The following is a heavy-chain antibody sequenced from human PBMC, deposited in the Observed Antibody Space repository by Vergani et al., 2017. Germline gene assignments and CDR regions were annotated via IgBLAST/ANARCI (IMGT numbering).Heavy chain of an antibody. D-gene: IGHD2-2*01. CDR2: MNPNSGNT. J-gene: IGHJ5*02. CDR1: GYTFTGYY. V-gene: IGHV1-8*02. CDR3: ARAHCSSTSCYDWFDP. Sequence: QVQLVQSGAEVKKPGASVKVSCKASGYTFTGYYMHWVRQAPGQGLEWMGWMNPNSGNTGYAQKFQGRVTMTRNTSISTAYMELSSLRSEDTAVYYCARAHCSSTSCYDWFDPWGQGTLVTVSS.